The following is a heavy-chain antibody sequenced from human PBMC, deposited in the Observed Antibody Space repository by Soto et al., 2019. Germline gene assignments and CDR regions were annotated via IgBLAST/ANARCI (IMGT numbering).Heavy chain of an antibody. Sequence: PGGSLRLSCAASGFTFSSYGMHWVRQAPGKGLEWVAVIWYDGSNKYYADSVKGRFTISRDNSKNTLYLQMNSLRAEDTAVYYCARDPFSSSCHKRCYYYGMDVWGQGTTVTVSS. CDR3: ARDPFSSSCHKRCYYYGMDV. CDR1: GFTFSSYG. D-gene: IGHD6-13*01. J-gene: IGHJ6*02. V-gene: IGHV3-33*01. CDR2: IWYDGSNK.